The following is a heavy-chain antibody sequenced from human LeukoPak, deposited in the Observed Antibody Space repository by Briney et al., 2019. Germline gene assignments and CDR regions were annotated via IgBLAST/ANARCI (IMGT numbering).Heavy chain of an antibody. J-gene: IGHJ4*02. V-gene: IGHV3-30*04. CDR2: LSYDGSNK. D-gene: IGHD6-19*01. CDR3: ARFLDSGWYRHFDY. Sequence: GRSLRLSCAASGFTFSSYAMHWVRQAPGKGLEWVAVLSYDGSNKYYADSVKGRFTISRDNSKNTLYLQMNSLRAEDTAVYYCARFLDSGWYRHFDYWGQGTLVAVSS. CDR1: GFTFSSYA.